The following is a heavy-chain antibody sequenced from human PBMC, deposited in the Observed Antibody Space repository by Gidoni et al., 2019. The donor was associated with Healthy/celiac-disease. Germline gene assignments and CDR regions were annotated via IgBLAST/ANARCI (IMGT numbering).Heavy chain of an antibody. V-gene: IGHV1-24*01. J-gene: IGHJ4*02. Sequence: QVQLVQSGAEVKKPGASVKVSCKVSGYTLPEFSMHWVRQAPGKGLEWMGGFDPEDGKTIYAQKFQGRVTMTEDTSTDTAYMELSSLRSEDTAVYYCATEQSSRRIFGVVKLFDYWGQGTLVTVSS. CDR3: ATEQSSRRIFGVVKLFDY. D-gene: IGHD3-3*02. CDR2: FDPEDGKT. CDR1: GYTLPEFS.